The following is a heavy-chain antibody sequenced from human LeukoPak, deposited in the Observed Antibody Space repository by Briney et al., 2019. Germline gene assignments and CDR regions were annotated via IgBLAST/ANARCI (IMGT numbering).Heavy chain of an antibody. V-gene: IGHV4-4*07. D-gene: IGHD6-19*01. CDR2: IYTSGST. Sequence: PSETLSLTCTVSGGSISSYYWSWLRQPAGKGLEWIGRIYTSGSTNYNPSLKSRVTMSVDTPKNQFSLKLSSVTGAGTAVYYCASDMTGYSSGWYGNWFDPWGQGTLVTVSS. CDR1: GGSISSYY. CDR3: ASDMTGYSSGWYGNWFDP. J-gene: IGHJ5*02.